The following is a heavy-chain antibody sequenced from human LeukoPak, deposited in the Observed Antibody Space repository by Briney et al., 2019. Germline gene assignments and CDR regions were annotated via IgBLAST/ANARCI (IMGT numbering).Heavy chain of an antibody. D-gene: IGHD2-2*01. V-gene: IGHV1-2*02. Sequence: SVKVSCKASGYTFTGYYIHWLRQAPGQGLEWMGWINPNSGGTNFAQKFQGLVTMSRDTSITTAYMQLSRLTSDDTAVYYCARTKPPCTSCLLLDYWGQGTLVTVSS. CDR2: INPNSGGT. J-gene: IGHJ4*02. CDR1: GYTFTGYY. CDR3: ARTKPPCTSCLLLDY.